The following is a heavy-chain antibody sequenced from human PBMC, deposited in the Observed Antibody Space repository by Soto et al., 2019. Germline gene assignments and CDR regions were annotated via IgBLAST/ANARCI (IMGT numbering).Heavy chain of an antibody. CDR2: INHGGIT. V-gene: IGHV4-34*02. D-gene: IGHD2-21*02. Sequence: QVQLQQWGAGLLKPSETLSLTCDVYGGSFGGYFWSWIRQPQGKGLEWIGEINHGGITNYNPSLKSRITISVDTSKNQFSLKLSSVTAADAAVYYCARQGAVTVMFYYHGMDVWGQGTSVTVSS. CDR1: GGSFGGYF. CDR3: ARQGAVTVMFYYHGMDV. J-gene: IGHJ6*02.